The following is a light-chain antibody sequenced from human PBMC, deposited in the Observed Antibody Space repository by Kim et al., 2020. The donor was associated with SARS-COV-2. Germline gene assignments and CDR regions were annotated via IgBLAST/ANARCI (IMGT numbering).Light chain of an antibody. Sequence: PGERATLSCRASQSVSTYFAWYQQKPGQAPRLLIYDVSKRATGIPARFSGSGSGTDFTLTISSLEPEDFAVYYCQQRANSPITFGQGTRLEIK. CDR2: DVS. CDR1: QSVSTY. CDR3: QQRANSPIT. J-gene: IGKJ5*01. V-gene: IGKV3-11*01.